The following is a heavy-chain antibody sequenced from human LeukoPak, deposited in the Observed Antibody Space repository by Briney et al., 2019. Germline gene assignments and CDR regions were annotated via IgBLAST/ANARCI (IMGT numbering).Heavy chain of an antibody. CDR1: GGTFSSYA. Sequence: GASVKVSCKASGGTFSSYAISWVRQVPGQGLEWMGRIIPILGIANYAQKFQGRVTITADKSTSTAYMELSRLRSDDTAVYYCARVRQDEGRWFGEFKSVFDYWGQGTLVTVSS. V-gene: IGHV1-69*04. D-gene: IGHD3-10*01. CDR2: IIPILGIA. CDR3: ARVRQDEGRWFGEFKSVFDY. J-gene: IGHJ4*02.